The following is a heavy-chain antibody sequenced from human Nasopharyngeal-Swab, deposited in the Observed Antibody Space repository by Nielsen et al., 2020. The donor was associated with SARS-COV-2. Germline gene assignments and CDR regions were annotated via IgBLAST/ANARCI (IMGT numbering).Heavy chain of an antibody. J-gene: IGHJ4*02. D-gene: IGHD1-26*01. CDR2: IKKDGSEK. CDR3: ARVFGWELLRDGFDY. Sequence: GGSLRLSCAASGFALSSYCMSWVRQAPGKGLEWVANIKKDGSEKYYVDSVKGRFTISRDNAKNSLYLQMNSLRAEDTAVYYCARVFGWELLRDGFDYGGQGTLVTVSS. V-gene: IGHV3-7*01. CDR1: GFALSSYC.